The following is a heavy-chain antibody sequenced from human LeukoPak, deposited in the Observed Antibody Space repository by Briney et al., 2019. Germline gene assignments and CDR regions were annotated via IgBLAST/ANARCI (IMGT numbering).Heavy chain of an antibody. V-gene: IGHV3-74*01. CDR2: INSDGSST. CDR3: ARLDTAMANPSDY. D-gene: IGHD5-18*01. J-gene: IGHJ4*02. Sequence: GGSLRLSCAASGFTFSSYWMHWVRQAPGKGLVWVSRINSDGSSTSYADSVKGRFTISRDNAKNTLYLQMNSLRAEGTAVYYCARLDTAMANPSDYWGQGTLVTVSS. CDR1: GFTFSSYW.